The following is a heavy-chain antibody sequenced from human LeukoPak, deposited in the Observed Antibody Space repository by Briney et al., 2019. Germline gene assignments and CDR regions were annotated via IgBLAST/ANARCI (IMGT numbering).Heavy chain of an antibody. Sequence: PGGSLRLSCAASGVTVSSDYMSWVRQAPGKGLEWVSVIYSDGNTYYADSVKDRFTISRHNSKNTLFLQMDSLRTEDTAIYYCASRMTFGGQGTLVTVSS. CDR3: ASRMTF. V-gene: IGHV3-53*04. CDR1: GVTVSSDY. J-gene: IGHJ4*02. D-gene: IGHD2/OR15-2a*01. CDR2: IYSDGNT.